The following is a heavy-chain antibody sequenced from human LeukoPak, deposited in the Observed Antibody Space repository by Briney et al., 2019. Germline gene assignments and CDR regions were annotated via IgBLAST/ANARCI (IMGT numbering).Heavy chain of an antibody. J-gene: IGHJ5*02. Sequence: GGSLRLSCSASGFTFSSYAMHWVRQAPGKGLEYVSAISSNGGSTYYADSVKGRFTISRDNSKNTLYLQMSSLRAEDTAVYYCVKDLVAAMGFHDWFDPWGQGTLVTVSS. CDR1: GFTFSSYA. D-gene: IGHD2-15*01. CDR3: VKDLVAAMGFHDWFDP. V-gene: IGHV3-64D*06. CDR2: ISSNGGST.